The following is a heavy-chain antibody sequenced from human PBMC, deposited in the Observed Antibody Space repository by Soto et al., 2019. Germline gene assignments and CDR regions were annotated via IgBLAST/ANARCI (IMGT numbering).Heavy chain of an antibody. CDR1: GASINNTSYY. Sequence: PSVTLSLTCTVSGASINNTSYYWGWIRQSPGKGLEWIGNIYYSGKTYYSPSLKSRVSISVDASRNQFSLRLSSVTAADTAVYYCGRPWGIGLTPPGPWGQGVLVTVSS. J-gene: IGHJ5*02. D-gene: IGHD6-13*01. V-gene: IGHV4-39*01. CDR3: GRPWGIGLTPPGP. CDR2: IYYSGKT.